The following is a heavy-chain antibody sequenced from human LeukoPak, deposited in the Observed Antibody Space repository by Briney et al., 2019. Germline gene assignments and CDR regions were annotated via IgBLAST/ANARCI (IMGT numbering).Heavy chain of an antibody. CDR2: MNPNSGNT. CDR1: GYTFTSYD. Sequence: GASVKVSCKASGYTFTSYDINWVRQATGQGLEWMGWMNPNSGNTGYAQKFQGRVTMTRNTSISTAYMELSSLRSEDTAAYYCARVVYLYSREALDYWGQGTLVTVSS. V-gene: IGHV1-8*01. CDR3: ARVVYLYSREALDY. D-gene: IGHD6-13*01. J-gene: IGHJ4*02.